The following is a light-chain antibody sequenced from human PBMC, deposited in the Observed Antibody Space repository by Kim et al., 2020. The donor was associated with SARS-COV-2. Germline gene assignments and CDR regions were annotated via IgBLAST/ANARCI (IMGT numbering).Light chain of an antibody. CDR1: KLGDKY. Sequence: VSVSPAQTASITCSGDKLGDKYACWYQQKPGQSPVLVIYQDSKRPSGIPERFSGSNSGNTATLTISGTQAMDEADYYCQAWDSSVVFGGGTQLTVL. CDR3: QAWDSSVV. J-gene: IGLJ2*01. V-gene: IGLV3-1*01. CDR2: QDS.